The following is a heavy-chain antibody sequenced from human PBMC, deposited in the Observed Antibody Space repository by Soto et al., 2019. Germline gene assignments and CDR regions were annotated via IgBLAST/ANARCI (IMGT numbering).Heavy chain of an antibody. Sequence: QVQLQESGPGLVKPSQTLSLTCTVSGGSISSGGYYWSWIRQHPGKGLEWIGYIYYSGSTYYNPSLKSRVTISVDTSKNQFSLKLSSVTAADTAVYYWARWVDYYGSGATPAIHGMDVWGQGTTVTVSS. D-gene: IGHD3-10*01. CDR1: GGSISSGGYY. CDR3: ARWVDYYGSGATPAIHGMDV. J-gene: IGHJ6*02. CDR2: IYYSGST. V-gene: IGHV4-31*03.